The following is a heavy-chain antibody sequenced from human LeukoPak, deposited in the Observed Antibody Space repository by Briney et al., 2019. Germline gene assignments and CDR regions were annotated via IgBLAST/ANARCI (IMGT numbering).Heavy chain of an antibody. CDR3: VRLLGSYCSRTSCYLH. Sequence: GESLKISCKGSGYSFTSYWIGWVRQMPGKGLEWMGIIYPGDSDTRYSPSFQGQVTISADRSISTAYLQWSSLKASDTAMYYCVRLLGSYCSRTSCYLHWGQGTLVTVSS. J-gene: IGHJ1*01. V-gene: IGHV5-51*01. D-gene: IGHD2-2*01. CDR1: GYSFTSYW. CDR2: IYPGDSDT.